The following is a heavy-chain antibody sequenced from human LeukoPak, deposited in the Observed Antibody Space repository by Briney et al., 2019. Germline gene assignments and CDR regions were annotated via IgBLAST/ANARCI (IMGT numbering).Heavy chain of an antibody. CDR3: ARDRIYYGSGSYFWFDP. Sequence: ASVKVSCKASGYTLTSYGISWVRQAPGQGLEWMGWISAYNGNTNYAQKLQGRVTMTTDTSTSTACMELRSLRSDDTAVYYCARDRIYYGSGSYFWFDPWGQGTLVTVSS. CDR1: GYTLTSYG. V-gene: IGHV1-18*01. D-gene: IGHD3-10*01. J-gene: IGHJ5*02. CDR2: ISAYNGNT.